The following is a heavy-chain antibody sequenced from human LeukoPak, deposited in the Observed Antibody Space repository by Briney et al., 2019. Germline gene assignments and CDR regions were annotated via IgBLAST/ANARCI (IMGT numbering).Heavy chain of an antibody. CDR2: ISGSGGGT. CDR3: AKRGVVIRVILVGFHKEAYYFDS. J-gene: IGHJ4*02. D-gene: IGHD3-22*01. Sequence: GGSLRLFCAVSGITLSNYGMSWVRQAPGKGLEWVAGISGSGGGTNYADSVQGRFTISRDNPKNTLYLQMNGLRAEDTAVYFCAKRGVVIRVILVGFHKEAYYFDSWGQGALVTVSS. V-gene: IGHV3-23*01. CDR1: GITLSNYG.